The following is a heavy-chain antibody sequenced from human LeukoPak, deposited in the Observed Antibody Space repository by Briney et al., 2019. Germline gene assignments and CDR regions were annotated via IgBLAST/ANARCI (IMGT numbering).Heavy chain of an antibody. CDR2: IYYSGST. D-gene: IGHD6-13*01. CDR1: GGSISSYY. CDR3: GSSYDYYYYGMDV. Sequence: SETLSLTCTVSGGSISSYYWSWIRQPPGKGLEWIGYIYYSGSTNYNPSLKSRVTISVDASKNQFSLKLSSVTAADTAVYYCGSSYDYYYYGMDVWGQGTTVTVSS. V-gene: IGHV4-59*12. J-gene: IGHJ6*02.